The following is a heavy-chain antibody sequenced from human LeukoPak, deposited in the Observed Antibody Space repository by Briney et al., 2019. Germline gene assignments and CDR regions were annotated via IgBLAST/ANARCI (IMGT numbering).Heavy chain of an antibody. Sequence: PGGSLRLSCAASGFTFSSYSMNWVRQAPGKGLEWVSYISSSGNTIYYADSVKGRFTISRDNAKDSLYLQMSSLRAEDTAVYYCARDRAGGAYYYDSSGYYYWGQGTLVTVSS. CDR2: ISSSGNTI. V-gene: IGHV3-48*01. CDR3: ARDRAGGAYYYDSSGYYY. CDR1: GFTFSSYS. J-gene: IGHJ4*02. D-gene: IGHD3-22*01.